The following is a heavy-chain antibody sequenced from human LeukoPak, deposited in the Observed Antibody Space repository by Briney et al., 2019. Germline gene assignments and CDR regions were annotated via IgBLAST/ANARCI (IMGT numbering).Heavy chain of an antibody. CDR3: ARGSERWGYYYGMDV. CDR1: GGSISSYY. Sequence: PSETLSFTCTVSGGSISSYYWSWIRQPAGKGLEWIGRIYTSGSTNYNPSLKSRVTMSVDTSKNQFSLKLSSVTAADTAVYYCARGSERWGYYYGMDVWGQGTTVTVSS. CDR2: IYTSGST. D-gene: IGHD1-26*01. V-gene: IGHV4-4*07. J-gene: IGHJ6*02.